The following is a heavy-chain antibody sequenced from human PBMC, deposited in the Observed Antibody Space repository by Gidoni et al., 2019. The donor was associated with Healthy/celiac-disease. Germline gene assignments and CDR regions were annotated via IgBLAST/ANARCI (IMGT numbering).Heavy chain of an antibody. D-gene: IGHD5-12*01. CDR2: INHSGTT. CDR1: GGSFSGYY. Sequence: QVQLQPWGAGLLKPSSTLSLTCAVYGGSFSGYYWSWIRQPPGKGLEWIGEINHSGTTNYNPSLKSRVTISVDTSKNQFALKLSSVTAADTAVYYCARARGYSGQPPRGWFDPWGQGTLVTVSS. CDR3: ARARGYSGQPPRGWFDP. J-gene: IGHJ5*02. V-gene: IGHV4-34*01.